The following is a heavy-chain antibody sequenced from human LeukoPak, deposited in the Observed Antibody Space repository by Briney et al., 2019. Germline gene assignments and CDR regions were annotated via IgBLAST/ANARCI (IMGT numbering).Heavy chain of an antibody. CDR2: IYPGDSGP. J-gene: IGHJ3*01. D-gene: IGHD1-26*01. Sequence: GESLKISCKVSGYSFTSYCIGWVRQMPGKGLEWMGIIYPGDSGPTYSPSFQGQVTISVDKSINAAYLQWSSLQASDTAMYYCGMSGDRVPLQDDVFDVWGQGTMVTVS. CDR1: GYSFTSYC. V-gene: IGHV5-51*01. CDR3: GMSGDRVPLQDDVFDV.